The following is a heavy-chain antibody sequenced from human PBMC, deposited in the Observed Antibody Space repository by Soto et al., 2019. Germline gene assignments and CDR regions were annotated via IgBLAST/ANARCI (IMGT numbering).Heavy chain of an antibody. D-gene: IGHD3-10*01. CDR2: IYYSGRT. CDR3: ARGRGWFGGESDY. Sequence: QVQLQESGPGLVKPSETLSLTCTVSGGSVSSGDYYWNWIRQPPGKGLEWIGYIYYSGRTNYNPSLKGLITIAAATSKTQSPRKVTSVPAADTAVYYCARGRGWFGGESDYWGQGTLVTVSS. CDR1: GGSVSSGDYY. J-gene: IGHJ4*02. V-gene: IGHV4-61*08.